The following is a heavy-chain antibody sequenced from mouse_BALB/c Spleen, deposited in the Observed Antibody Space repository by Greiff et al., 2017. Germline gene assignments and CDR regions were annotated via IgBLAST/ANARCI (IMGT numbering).Heavy chain of an antibody. Sequence: EVMLVESGGGLVKPGGSLKLSCAASGFTFSSYAMSWVRQSPEKRLEWVAEISSGGSYTYYPDTVKGRFTISRDNAKNTLYLQMSSLKSEDTAMYYCARNYGNLFAYWGQGTLVTVSA. CDR1: GFTFSSYA. D-gene: IGHD2-1*01. CDR3: ARNYGNLFAY. CDR2: ISSGGSYT. V-gene: IGHV5-9-4*01. J-gene: IGHJ3*01.